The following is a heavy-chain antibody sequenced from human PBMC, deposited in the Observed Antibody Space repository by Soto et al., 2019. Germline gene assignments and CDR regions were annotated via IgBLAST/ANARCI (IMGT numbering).Heavy chain of an antibody. V-gene: IGHV4-59*01. CDR1: GGSIRGYY. D-gene: IGHD2-2*01. CDR3: ARDSAVGSSKRGFEY. Sequence: VQLQESGPRLVRPSETLSLSCTVSGGSIRGYYWNWIRQPPGRGLEWIGYISNTGNTNYNPSLKSRVSISVDTSKNQVSLNLRAVTAEDTALYYCARDSAVGSSKRGFEYWGQGTLVTVSS. CDR2: ISNTGNT. J-gene: IGHJ4*02.